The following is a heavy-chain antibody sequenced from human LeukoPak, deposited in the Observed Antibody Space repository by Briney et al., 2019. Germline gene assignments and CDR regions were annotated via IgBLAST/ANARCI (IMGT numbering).Heavy chain of an antibody. CDR1: GFTVSSNY. Sequence: GGSLRLSCAVSGFTVSSNYMSWVRQAPGKGLECVSIIYSGGSTYYADSVKGRFTISRDNSKNTLYLQMNSLRAEDTAGYYCARERLGKYCSSTSCHRYAFDIWGQGTMVTVSS. D-gene: IGHD2-2*01. J-gene: IGHJ3*02. V-gene: IGHV3-66*01. CDR3: ARERLGKYCSSTSCHRYAFDI. CDR2: IYSGGST.